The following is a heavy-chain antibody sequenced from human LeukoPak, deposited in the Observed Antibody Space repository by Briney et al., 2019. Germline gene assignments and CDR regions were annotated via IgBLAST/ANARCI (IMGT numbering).Heavy chain of an antibody. CDR2: ISSSSSYI. V-gene: IGHV3-21*01. CDR3: ARDHRYYDYVWGSYRSDAFDI. Sequence: PGGSLRLSCAASGFTFSSYSMNWVRQAPGKGLEWVSSISSSSSYIYYADSVKGRFTISRDNAKNSLYLQMNSLRAEDTAVYYCARDHRYYDYVWGSYRSDAFDIWGQGTMVTVSP. J-gene: IGHJ3*02. D-gene: IGHD3-16*02. CDR1: GFTFSSYS.